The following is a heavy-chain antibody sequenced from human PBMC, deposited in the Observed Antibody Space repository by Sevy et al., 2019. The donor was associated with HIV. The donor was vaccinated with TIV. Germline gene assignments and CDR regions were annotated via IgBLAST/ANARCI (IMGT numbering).Heavy chain of an antibody. D-gene: IGHD3-10*01. Sequence: ASVKVSCKASGYTFTSYAMNWVRQAPGQGLEWMGWINTNTGNPTYAQGFKGRFVFSLDTSVSTAYQQISSLKAEDTAVYYGARERGERRGRVVVQGENWFDPWGQGTLVTVSS. CDR2: INTNTGNP. J-gene: IGHJ5*02. CDR3: ARERGERRGRVVVQGENWFDP. V-gene: IGHV7-4-1*02. CDR1: GYTFTSYA.